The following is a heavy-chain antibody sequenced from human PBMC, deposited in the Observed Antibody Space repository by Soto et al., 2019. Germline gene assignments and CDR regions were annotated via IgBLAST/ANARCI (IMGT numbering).Heavy chain of an antibody. CDR1: GGSITHNY. CDR2: SYYSGST. Sequence: QVQLQESGPGQVKPAETLSLTCTVSGGSITHNYWSWIRQSPGKGLEWIGCSYYSGSTSYNPSLRSRVTISIDTSKTQFSLRLRSVTAADTAVYYCARRQNWNNLFDTWGQGTLVTVSS. CDR3: ARRQNWNNLFDT. J-gene: IGHJ5*02. V-gene: IGHV4-59*08. D-gene: IGHD1-1*01.